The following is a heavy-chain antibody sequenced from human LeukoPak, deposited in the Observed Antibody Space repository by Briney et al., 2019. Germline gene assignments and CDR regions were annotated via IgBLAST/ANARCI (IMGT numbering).Heavy chain of an antibody. Sequence: PSETLSLTCAVYGGSFSGYYWSWIRQPPGKGLEWIREINHSGSTNYNPSLKSRVTISVDTSKNQFSLKLSSVTAADTAVYYCARWAQNYYDSSGLDYWGQGTLVTVSS. CDR1: GGSFSGYY. J-gene: IGHJ4*02. V-gene: IGHV4-34*01. CDR3: ARWAQNYYDSSGLDY. D-gene: IGHD3-22*01. CDR2: INHSGST.